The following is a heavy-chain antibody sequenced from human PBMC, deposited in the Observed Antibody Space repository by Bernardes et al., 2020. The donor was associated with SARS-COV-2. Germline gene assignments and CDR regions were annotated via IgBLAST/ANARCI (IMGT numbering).Heavy chain of an antibody. J-gene: IGHJ6*02. V-gene: IGHV3-9*01. D-gene: IGHD4-17*01. CDR1: GFTFDDYA. CDR3: IRDIEAGGAAV. CDR2: ISWNSGSI. Sequence: GGSLRLSCAASGFTFDDYAMHWVRQAPGKGLEWVSGISWNSGSIGYADSVKGRFTISRDNAKNSLYLQMNSLRAEDTALYYCIRDIEAGGAAVWGQGTTVTVS.